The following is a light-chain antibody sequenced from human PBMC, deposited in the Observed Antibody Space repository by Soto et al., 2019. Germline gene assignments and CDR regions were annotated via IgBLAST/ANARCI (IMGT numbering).Light chain of an antibody. CDR2: EVS. CDR1: SSDVGGYNY. Sequence: QSALTQPASVSVSPGQSITISCTGTSSDVGGYNYVSWYQQHPGKAPKLMIYEVSNRPSGVSNRFSGSKSGNTASLTISGLQAEDEADYYCSSYTSSWVFGGGTKVTVL. J-gene: IGLJ3*02. V-gene: IGLV2-14*01. CDR3: SSYTSSWV.